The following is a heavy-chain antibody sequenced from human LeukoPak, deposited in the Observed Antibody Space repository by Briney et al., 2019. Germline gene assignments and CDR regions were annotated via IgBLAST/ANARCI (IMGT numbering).Heavy chain of an antibody. Sequence: ASVKVSCKAFGYTFTRYYMHWVRQAPGQGPEWMGVISPSGGSTTYAQKFQGRVTMTRDTSTSTVYMELSSLRSEDTAVYYCASSTRHYGDYVFDYWGQGTLVTVSS. CDR3: ASSTRHYGDYVFDY. CDR1: GYTFTRYY. D-gene: IGHD4-17*01. J-gene: IGHJ4*02. V-gene: IGHV1-46*01. CDR2: ISPSGGST.